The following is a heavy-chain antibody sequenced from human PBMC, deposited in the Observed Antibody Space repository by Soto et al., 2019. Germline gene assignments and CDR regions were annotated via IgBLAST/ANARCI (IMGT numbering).Heavy chain of an antibody. CDR2: IIPIFFTA. Sequence: SVKVSFKASVCTFSSYAISWVRNAAGQGLEWIGGIIPIFFTANYAQYFQGRVTITADKSTSTAYMELSSLRSEDTAVYYCARSIAYCGGDCYSSGYFQHLGQGTLVTVSS. V-gene: IGHV1-69*06. CDR3: ARSIAYCGGDCYSSGYFQH. D-gene: IGHD2-21*02. J-gene: IGHJ1*01. CDR1: VCTFSSYA.